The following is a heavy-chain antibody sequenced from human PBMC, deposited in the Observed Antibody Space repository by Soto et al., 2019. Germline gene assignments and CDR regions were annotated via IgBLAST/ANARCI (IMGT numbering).Heavy chain of an antibody. Sequence: SGPTLVNPTQTLTLTCTFSGFSLSTSGEGVGWIRQPPGKALEWLALIYWNDDKRYSPSLKSRLTITKDTSKNQVVLTMTNMDPVDTATYYCAHRRPGWVFYYDISFDYWGQGTLVTVSS. CDR3: AHRRPGWVFYYDISFDY. D-gene: IGHD3-9*01. V-gene: IGHV2-5*01. CDR2: IYWNDDK. J-gene: IGHJ4*02. CDR1: GFSLSTSGEG.